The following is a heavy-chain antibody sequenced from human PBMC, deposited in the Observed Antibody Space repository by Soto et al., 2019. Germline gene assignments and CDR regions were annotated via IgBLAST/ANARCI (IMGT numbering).Heavy chain of an antibody. CDR2: FDPEDGET. J-gene: IGHJ3*02. CDR3: ATDVLSGSYYGARWCAFDI. V-gene: IGHV1-24*01. Sequence: QVQLVQSGAEVKKPGASVKVSCKVSGYTLTELSMHWVRQAPGKGLEWMGGFDPEDGETIYAQKFQGRVTMTEDTSTDTAYMELSSLRSEDTAVYYCATDVLSGSYYGARWCAFDIWGQGTMVTVSS. CDR1: GYTLTELS. D-gene: IGHD1-26*01.